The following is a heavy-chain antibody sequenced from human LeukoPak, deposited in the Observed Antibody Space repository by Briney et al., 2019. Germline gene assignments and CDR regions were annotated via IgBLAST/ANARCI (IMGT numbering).Heavy chain of an antibody. CDR3: ARDEIVVVVEKSIGYYYGMDV. Sequence: ASVKVSCKASGYTFTSYGISWVRQAPGQGLEWMGWISAYNGNTNYAQKLQGRVTMTTDTSTSTAYMELRSLRSDDTAVYYCARDEIVVVVEKSIGYYYGMDVWGQGTTVTVSS. CDR2: ISAYNGNT. CDR1: GYTFTSYG. J-gene: IGHJ6*02. D-gene: IGHD2-15*01. V-gene: IGHV1-18*01.